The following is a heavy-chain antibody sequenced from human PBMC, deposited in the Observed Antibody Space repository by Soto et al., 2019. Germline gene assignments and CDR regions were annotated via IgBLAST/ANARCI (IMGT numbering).Heavy chain of an antibody. CDR1: GYTFTGYY. J-gene: IGHJ4*02. D-gene: IGHD3-9*01. CDR3: ARDLAILSGPAMDY. CDR2: INPNSGGT. V-gene: IGHV1-2*04. Sequence: ASVKVSCKASGYTFTGYYMHWVRQAPGQGLEWMGWINPNSGGTNYAQKFQGWVTMTRDTSISTAYMELSRLRSDDTAVYYCARDLAILSGPAMDYWGQGTLVTVSS.